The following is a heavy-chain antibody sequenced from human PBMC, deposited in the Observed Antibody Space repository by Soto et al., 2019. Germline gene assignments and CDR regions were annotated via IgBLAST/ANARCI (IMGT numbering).Heavy chain of an antibody. CDR2: IDYSGST. CDR1: GVSISDYY. CDR3: ARDFGRDGSSTRCDPAKFES. D-gene: IGHD2-2*01. V-gene: IGHV4-59*01. J-gene: IGHJ4*02. Sequence: QVQLQESGPGLVKPSETLSLICTASGVSISDYYWSWIRQPPGKGLEWIGYIDYSGSTNDDPSLRSRDTRSVDTSKSQCAPERTSVTATDTAVEYCARDFGRDGSSTRCDPAKFESWGQGTLVTVSS.